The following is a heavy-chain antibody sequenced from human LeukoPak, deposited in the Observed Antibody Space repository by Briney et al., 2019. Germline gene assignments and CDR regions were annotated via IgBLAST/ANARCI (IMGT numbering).Heavy chain of an antibody. D-gene: IGHD6-13*01. CDR3: ARDVRVKQQLTIRGSDYFYYMDV. CDR2: IFPIFGTA. J-gene: IGHJ6*03. CDR1: GGTFSSFA. Sequence: SVKVSCKASGGTFSSFALSWVRQAPGQGLEWMGGIFPIFGTANYAQKFQGRVTIYSDASTSTDYMELSSLRSEDTAVYYCARDVRVKQQLTIRGSDYFYYMDVWGNGTTVIVSS. V-gene: IGHV1-69*01.